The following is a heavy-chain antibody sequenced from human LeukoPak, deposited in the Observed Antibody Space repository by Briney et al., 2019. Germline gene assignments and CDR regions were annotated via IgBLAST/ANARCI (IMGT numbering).Heavy chain of an antibody. D-gene: IGHD4-11*01. CDR1: GYFISSGFF. J-gene: IGHJ6*03. CDR3: VRETRTVPFYYYFDV. Sequence: KSSETLTLTCDVSGYFISSGFFWGWIRPPPGKGLGCIGSIYHRGTTYYNPSLKSRVAISVDTSKNQFSLRLSSVTAADTAVYYCVRETRTVPFYYYFDVWGKGTTVAVSS. CDR2: IYHRGTT. V-gene: IGHV4-38-2*02.